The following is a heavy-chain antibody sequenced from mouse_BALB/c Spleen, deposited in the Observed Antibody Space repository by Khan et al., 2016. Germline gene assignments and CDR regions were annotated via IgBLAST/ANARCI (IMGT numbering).Heavy chain of an antibody. J-gene: IGHJ3*01. Sequence: EVKLLESGGGLVQPGGSLKLSCAASGFDFSRYWMSWVRQAPGKGLEWIGDINPDSSTINYTPSLKDKFIISRDNAKNTLYLQMSKVRSEDTALYYCARAWYYGYLAYWGQGTLFTVSA. V-gene: IGHV4-1*02. D-gene: IGHD1-1*01. CDR1: GFDFSRYW. CDR2: INPDSSTI. CDR3: ARAWYYGYLAY.